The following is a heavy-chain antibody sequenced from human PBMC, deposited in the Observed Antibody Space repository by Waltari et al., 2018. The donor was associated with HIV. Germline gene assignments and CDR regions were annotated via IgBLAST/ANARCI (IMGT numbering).Heavy chain of an antibody. D-gene: IGHD1-20*01. CDR2: IKQDGSEK. Sequence: EVQLVESGGGLVQPGGALRLSCAAYGFTFSSYWMSWVRQAPGKGLEWVANIKQDGSEKYYVDSVKDRFTISRDNAKNSLYLQMNSLRAEDTAVYYCARDYNWNRWGYFDLWGRGTLVTVSS. V-gene: IGHV3-7*01. J-gene: IGHJ2*01. CDR3: ARDYNWNRWGYFDL. CDR1: GFTFSSYW.